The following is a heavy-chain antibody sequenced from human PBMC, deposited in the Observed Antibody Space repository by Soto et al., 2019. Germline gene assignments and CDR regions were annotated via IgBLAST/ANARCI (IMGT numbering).Heavy chain of an antibody. CDR3: ARDSGVPLYSNSFDY. V-gene: IGHV1-69*10. CDR1: GGTFSSYA. Sequence: ASVKVSCKASGGTFSSYAISWVRQAPGQGLEWMGGIIPIFGIANYAQKFQGRVTITADKSTSTAYMELSSLRSEDTAVYYCARDSGVPLYSNSFDYWGQGTLVTVSS. J-gene: IGHJ4*02. D-gene: IGHD4-4*01. CDR2: IIPIFGIA.